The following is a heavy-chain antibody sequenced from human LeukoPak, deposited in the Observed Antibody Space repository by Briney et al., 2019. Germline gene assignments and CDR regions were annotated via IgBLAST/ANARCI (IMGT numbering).Heavy chain of an antibody. V-gene: IGHV3-49*04. J-gene: IGHJ3*02. CDR2: IRSKAYGGTT. CDR1: GFTFGAYA. Sequence: PGGSLRLSCTASGFTFGAYAMSWVRQAPGPGLEWEGFIRSKAYGGTTEYAASVKGRFTISTDDSTNSLYLQMNSLKTEDTAVYHCARGQVSVPPASDIWGQGTKVTVSS. CDR3: ARGQVSVPPASDI.